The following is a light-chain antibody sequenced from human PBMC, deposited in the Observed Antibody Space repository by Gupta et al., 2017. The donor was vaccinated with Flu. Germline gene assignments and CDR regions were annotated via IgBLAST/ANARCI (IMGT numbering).Light chain of an antibody. CDR1: SSDVGGYNH. CDR3: VSYACGLYV. V-gene: IGLV2-11*01. CDR2: DVT. Sequence: QSGTNSCTGTSSDVGGYNHVSWYQQHPGKDPNLMIYDVTKGTSGVPDRFSGSKSGNTASLTISGFQAEDEADYYCVSYACGLYVFGIGTKVTVL. J-gene: IGLJ1*01.